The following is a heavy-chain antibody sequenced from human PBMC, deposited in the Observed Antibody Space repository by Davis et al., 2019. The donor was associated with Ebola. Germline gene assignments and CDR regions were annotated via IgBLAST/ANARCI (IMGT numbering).Heavy chain of an antibody. J-gene: IGHJ5*02. CDR2: IRFDGSID. CDR1: GFTFSTYV. D-gene: IGHD1/OR15-1a*01. Sequence: GESLKISCAASGFTFSTYVMHWVRQTPGKGLEWVAFIRFDGSIDYYADSVKGRFTISRDDSKNTLYLQMNSRRPGDTAVYYCAKDRGNNHYLLGFDPWGQGTLVTVSS. CDR3: AKDRGNNHYLLGFDP. V-gene: IGHV3-30*02.